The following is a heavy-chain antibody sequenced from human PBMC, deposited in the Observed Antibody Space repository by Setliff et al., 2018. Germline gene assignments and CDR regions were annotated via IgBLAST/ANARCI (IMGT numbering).Heavy chain of an antibody. CDR2: IKQDGSEK. J-gene: IGHJ4*02. V-gene: IGHV3-7*05. CDR1: GFTFSSTW. D-gene: IGHD3-16*01. Sequence: GGSLRLSCAASGFTFSSTWMSWVRQAPGKGLEWVANIKQDGSEKNYVDSVKGRFTISRDNAKNSLYLQTNSLRAEDTAVYYCARGPTYSHDYPDWGQGTLVTVSS. CDR3: ARGPTYSHDYPD.